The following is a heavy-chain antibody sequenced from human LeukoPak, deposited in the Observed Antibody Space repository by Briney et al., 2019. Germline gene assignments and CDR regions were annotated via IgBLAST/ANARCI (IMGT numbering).Heavy chain of an antibody. D-gene: IGHD2-15*01. CDR1: GGSFSGYY. CDR3: ARGTSLYCSGGSCYSGRRYNWFDP. J-gene: IGHJ5*02. Sequence: PSETLSLTCAVYGGSFSGYYWSWIRQPPGKGLEWIGEINHSGSTNYNPSLKGRVTISVDTSKNQFSLKLSSVTAADTAVYYCARGTSLYCSGGSCYSGRRYNWFDPWGQGTLVTVSS. V-gene: IGHV4-34*01. CDR2: INHSGST.